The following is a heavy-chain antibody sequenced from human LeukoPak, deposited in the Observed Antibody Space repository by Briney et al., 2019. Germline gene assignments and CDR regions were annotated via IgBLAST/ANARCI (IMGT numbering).Heavy chain of an antibody. CDR1: GFTFSSYG. J-gene: IGHJ4*02. V-gene: IGHV3-30*02. D-gene: IGHD6-19*01. Sequence: PGGSLRLSCAASGFTFSSYGMHWVRQAPGKGLEWVAFIRNDGSNKYYADSVKGRFTISRDNSKNTLYLQMNSLRAEDTAVYYCAKDGSGWPATYTVYWGQGTLVTVSS. CDR3: AKDGSGWPATYTVY. CDR2: IRNDGSNK.